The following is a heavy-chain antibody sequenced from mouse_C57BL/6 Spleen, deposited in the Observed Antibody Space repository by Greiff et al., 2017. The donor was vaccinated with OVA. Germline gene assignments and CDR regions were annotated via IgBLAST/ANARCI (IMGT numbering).Heavy chain of an antibody. CDR3: ARDPDYGSSYDAMDY. CDR2: ISDGGSYT. CDR1: GFTFSSYA. V-gene: IGHV5-4*01. D-gene: IGHD1-1*01. J-gene: IGHJ4*01. Sequence: EVKVVESGGGLVKPGGSLKLSCAASGFTFSSYAMSWVRQTPEKRLEWVATISDGGSYTYYPDNVKGRFTISRDNAKNNLYLQMSHLKSEDTAMYYCARDPDYGSSYDAMDYWGQGTSVTVSS.